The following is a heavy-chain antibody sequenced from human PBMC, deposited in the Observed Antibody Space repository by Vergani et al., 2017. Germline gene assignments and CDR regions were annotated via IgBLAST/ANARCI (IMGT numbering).Heavy chain of an antibody. CDR3: AKANPRNSGYDYLYYYHAMDV. CDR2: ISGSGGST. CDR1: GFTFNHYA. D-gene: IGHD5-12*01. J-gene: IGHJ6*02. V-gene: IGHV3-23*01. Sequence: EVQLLESGGDLVQPGGSLRLSCAASGFTFNHYAMNWVRQAPGKGLEWVSGISGSGGSTYYAGSVKGRFTISRASSKNTLYLKMNSLSAGDTAVYYWAKANPRNSGYDYLYYYHAMDVGGQGTTVTVSS.